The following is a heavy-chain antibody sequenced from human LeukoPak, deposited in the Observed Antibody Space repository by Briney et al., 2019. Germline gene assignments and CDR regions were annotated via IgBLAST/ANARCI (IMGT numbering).Heavy chain of an antibody. J-gene: IGHJ4*02. D-gene: IGHD3-22*01. CDR1: GYTFTSYY. V-gene: IGHV1-46*01. Sequence: GASVKVTCKASGYTFTSYYMHWVRQAPGQGLEWMGIINPSGGSTSYAQKFQGRVTMTRDTSTSTVYVELSSLRSEDTAVYYCAKGRDYYDSSGARDYWGQGTLVTVSS. CDR2: INPSGGST. CDR3: AKGRDYYDSSGARDY.